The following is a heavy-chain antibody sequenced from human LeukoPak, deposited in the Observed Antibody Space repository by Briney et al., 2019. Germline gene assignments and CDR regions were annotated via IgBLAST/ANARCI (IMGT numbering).Heavy chain of an antibody. CDR1: GASISSTTYY. D-gene: IGHD6-19*01. CDR2: IYYSGST. V-gene: IGHV4-39*01. J-gene: IGHJ3*02. Sequence: SETLSLTCTVSGASISSTTYYWDWIRQPPRKGLEWIASIYYSGSTYYNPSLKSRVTISVDTSKNQFSLKLSSVTAADTAVYYCARHKYSSGWPPEGAFDIWGQGTMVTVSS. CDR3: ARHKYSSGWPPEGAFDI.